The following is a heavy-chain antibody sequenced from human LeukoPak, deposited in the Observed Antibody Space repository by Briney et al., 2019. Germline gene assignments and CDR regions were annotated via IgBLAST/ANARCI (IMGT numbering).Heavy chain of an antibody. D-gene: IGHD1-26*01. CDR3: TTEYEGSGSAFDI. CDR2: IKSRADGETT. J-gene: IGHJ3*02. CDR1: GYTFINAG. Sequence: PGGSLRLSCAPSGYTFINAGMSWVPQAPGKGLEWFGHIKSRADGETTDYSTPVKDRFTISRDNSKNTLQMNGLKIEDTAVYYCTTEYEGSGSAFDIWGQGTMVTVSS. V-gene: IGHV3-15*01.